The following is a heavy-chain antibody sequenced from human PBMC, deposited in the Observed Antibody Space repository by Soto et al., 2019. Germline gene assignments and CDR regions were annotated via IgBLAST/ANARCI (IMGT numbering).Heavy chain of an antibody. CDR1: GFTFSSYG. D-gene: IGHD4-17*01. Sequence: QVQLVESGGGVVQPGRSLRLSCAASGFTFSSYGMHWVRQAPGKGLEWVAVIWYDGSNKYYADSVKGRFTISRDNSKNTLYLQMNSLRAEDTAVYYCARDPTTVTTGFDYWGQGTLVTVSS. J-gene: IGHJ4*02. CDR3: ARDPTTVTTGFDY. V-gene: IGHV3-33*01. CDR2: IWYDGSNK.